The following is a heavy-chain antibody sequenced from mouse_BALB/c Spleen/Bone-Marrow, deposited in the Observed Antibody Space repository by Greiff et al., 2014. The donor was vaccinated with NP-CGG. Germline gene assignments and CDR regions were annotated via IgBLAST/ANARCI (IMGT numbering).Heavy chain of an antibody. V-gene: IGHV1-55*01. D-gene: IGHD4-1*01. Sequence: QVQLQQPGAELVKPGTSVKLSCKASGYKFTSYWINWVKLRPGQGLGWIGDIYPGSGSTHKNEKFKTKATLTVDTSSSTAYMQSSSLASEDSDLYECARDGNWAFAYWGQGTLVTVSA. CDR3: ARDGNWAFAY. CDR2: IYPGSGST. CDR1: GYKFTSYW. J-gene: IGHJ3*01.